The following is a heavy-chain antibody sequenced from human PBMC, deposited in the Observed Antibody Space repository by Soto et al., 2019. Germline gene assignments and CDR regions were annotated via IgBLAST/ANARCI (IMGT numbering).Heavy chain of an antibody. D-gene: IGHD3-10*01. CDR2: IHQSGSP. J-gene: IGHJ4*02. Sequence: SETLSLTCDVSGASIKSDTWWTWIRQPPGKGLEWIGSIHQSGSPYYNPSLKSRLTISIDKSKKQFSLRLSSVTAADTAVYYCARGAPRGIIHDFDSWGQGSLVTVSS. V-gene: IGHV4-38-2*01. CDR3: ARGAPRGIIHDFDS. CDR1: GASIKSDTW.